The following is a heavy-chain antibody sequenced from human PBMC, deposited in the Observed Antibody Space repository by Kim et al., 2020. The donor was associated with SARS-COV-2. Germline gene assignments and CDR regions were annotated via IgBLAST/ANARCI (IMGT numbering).Heavy chain of an antibody. Sequence: SVKVSCKASGGTFSSYAISWVRQAPGQGLEWMGGIIPIFGTANYAQKFQGRVTITADESTSTAYMELSSLRSEDTAVYYCARDCPPVSYWGCYYYGMDVWGQGTTVTVSS. CDR2: IIPIFGTA. CDR1: GGTFSSYA. CDR3: ARDCPPVSYWGCYYYGMDV. V-gene: IGHV1-69*13. J-gene: IGHJ6*02. D-gene: IGHD1-26*01.